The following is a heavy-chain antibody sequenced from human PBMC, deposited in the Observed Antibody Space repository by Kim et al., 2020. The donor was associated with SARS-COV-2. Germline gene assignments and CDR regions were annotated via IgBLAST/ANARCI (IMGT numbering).Heavy chain of an antibody. CDR1: GGPITSSVYF. V-gene: IGHV4-39*01. D-gene: IGHD3-10*01. Sequence: SETLSLTCIVSGGPITSSVYFWGWIRQPPGKGLEWIGSINYSGSTYYNPSLESRVTISVDTSKNQFSLDLRSVTAADTAVYSCAIKGGSWFGEANNWFDPWGQGTLVTLSS. CDR3: AIKGGSWFGEANNWFDP. CDR2: INYSGST. J-gene: IGHJ5*02.